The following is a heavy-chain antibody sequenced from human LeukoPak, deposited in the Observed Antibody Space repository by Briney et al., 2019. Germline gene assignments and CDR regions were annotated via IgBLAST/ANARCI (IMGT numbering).Heavy chain of an antibody. J-gene: IGHJ4*02. V-gene: IGHV4-31*03. CDR3: ARGAREVKFSGSSGYYYGYFDY. CDR1: GGSISSGGYS. D-gene: IGHD3-22*01. CDR2: IYYSGST. Sequence: KASETLSLTCTVSGGSISSGGYSWSWIRQHPGKGLEWIGYIYYSGSTYYNPSLKSRVTISVDTSKNQFSLKLSSVTAADTAVYYCARGAREVKFSGSSGYYYGYFDYWGQGTLVTVSS.